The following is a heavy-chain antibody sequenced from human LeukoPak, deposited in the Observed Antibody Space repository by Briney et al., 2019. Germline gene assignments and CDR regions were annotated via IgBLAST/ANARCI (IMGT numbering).Heavy chain of an antibody. CDR2: IRLDGSNK. V-gene: IGHV3-30*02. Sequence: GGSLRLSCAASGFTFSSYGMHWVRQAPGKGLEWVAFIRLDGSNKYYADSVRGRFTISRDNSKNTLYLQMNSLGAEDTALYYCAKPHFDYWGQGTLVTVSS. J-gene: IGHJ4*02. CDR1: GFTFSSYG. CDR3: AKPHFDY.